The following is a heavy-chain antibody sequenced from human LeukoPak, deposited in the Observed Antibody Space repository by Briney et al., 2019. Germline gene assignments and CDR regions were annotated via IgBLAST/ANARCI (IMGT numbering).Heavy chain of an antibody. V-gene: IGHV4-59*13. CDR3: ARDSAASPFDS. J-gene: IGHJ4*02. D-gene: IGHD6-25*01. Sequence: SETLSLTCTVSVGSISGYYWNWIRLPPWKGLEWIGYIYYSGDTNYNFSLKSRVTISLDTPKNQFSLKLSSVTAADTAVYYCARDSAASPFDSWGQGTLVTVSS. CDR2: IYYSGDT. CDR1: VGSISGYY.